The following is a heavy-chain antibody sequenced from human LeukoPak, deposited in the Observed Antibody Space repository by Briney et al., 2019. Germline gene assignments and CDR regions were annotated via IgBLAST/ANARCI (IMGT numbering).Heavy chain of an antibody. CDR3: ARAPANAPYSSGWIFGY. CDR2: IIPIFGTA. Sequence: GASVKVSCKASGGTFSSYAISWVRQAPGQGLEWMGGIIPIFGTANYAQKFQGRVTITADESTSTAYVELSSLRSEDTAVYYCARAPANAPYSSGWIFGYWGQGTLVTVSS. J-gene: IGHJ4*02. D-gene: IGHD6-19*01. V-gene: IGHV1-69*13. CDR1: GGTFSSYA.